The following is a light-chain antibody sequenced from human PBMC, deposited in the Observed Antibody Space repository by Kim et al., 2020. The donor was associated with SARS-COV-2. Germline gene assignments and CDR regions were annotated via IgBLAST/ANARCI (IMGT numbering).Light chain of an antibody. CDR2: EVS. CDR1: SSDGGSYNR. Sequence: GQSVTISCTGTSSDGGSYNRVSWYQQSPGTAPKLMIYEVSNRPSGVPDRFSGSKSGNTASLTISGVQAEDEADYYCSSFTSRTTWVFGGGTQLTVL. J-gene: IGLJ3*02. V-gene: IGLV2-18*02. CDR3: SSFTSRTTWV.